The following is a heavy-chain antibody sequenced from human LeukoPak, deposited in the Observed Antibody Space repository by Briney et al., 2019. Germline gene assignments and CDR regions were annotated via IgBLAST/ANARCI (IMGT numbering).Heavy chain of an antibody. CDR2: INPNSGGT. Sequence: ASVKVSCKASGYTFTGYYMHWVRQAPGQGLEWMGWINPNSGGTNYAQKFQGRVTMTRDTSISTAYMELSRLRSDDTAVYYCASSPLGYSGHEPGDYWGQGTLVTVSS. V-gene: IGHV1-2*02. D-gene: IGHD5-12*01. CDR1: GYTFTGYY. CDR3: ASSPLGYSGHEPGDY. J-gene: IGHJ4*02.